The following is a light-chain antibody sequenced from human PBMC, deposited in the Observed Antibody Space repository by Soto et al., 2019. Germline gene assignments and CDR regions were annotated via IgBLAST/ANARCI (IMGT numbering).Light chain of an antibody. CDR3: SSYAGSTVV. V-gene: IGLV2-8*01. J-gene: IGLJ2*01. Sequence: QSALTQPPSASGSPGQSVTISCTGTSSDVGVYNYVSWYQQHPGKAPKLMIYEVSKRPSGVPDRFSGSKSGNTASLTVSGLQAEDEADYYCSSYAGSTVVFGGRTKVTVL. CDR2: EVS. CDR1: SSDVGVYNY.